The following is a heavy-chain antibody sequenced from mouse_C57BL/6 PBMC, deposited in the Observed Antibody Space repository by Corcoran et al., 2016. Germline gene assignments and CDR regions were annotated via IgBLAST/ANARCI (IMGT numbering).Heavy chain of an antibody. CDR3: ASRKAGYYYLDY. V-gene: IGHV3-6*01. D-gene: IGHD2-3*01. Sequence: DVQLQESGPGFVKPSPSLSLTCSVTGYFITCGCYWLWIGQFPGNKLEWMGYISYDGSNNYKPSPKNRISIALDTSKNQFSLKLNSVTTEDTATYYCASRKAGYYYLDYSGQGTTLPVSS. CDR2: ISYDGSN. J-gene: IGHJ2*01. CDR1: GYFITCGCY.